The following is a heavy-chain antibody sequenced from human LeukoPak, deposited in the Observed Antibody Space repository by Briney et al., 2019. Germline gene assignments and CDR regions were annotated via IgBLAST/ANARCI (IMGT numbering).Heavy chain of an antibody. V-gene: IGHV3-48*03. CDR3: AKDRANYYDSSGYYSDAFDI. Sequence: GGSLRLSCAASGFTFSSYEMNWVRQAPGKGLEWVSYITTSGSTIYYADSVKGRFTISRDNAKNALYLQMNSLRAEDTAVYYCAKDRANYYDSSGYYSDAFDIWGQGTMVTVSS. CDR1: GFTFSSYE. CDR2: ITTSGSTI. J-gene: IGHJ3*02. D-gene: IGHD3-22*01.